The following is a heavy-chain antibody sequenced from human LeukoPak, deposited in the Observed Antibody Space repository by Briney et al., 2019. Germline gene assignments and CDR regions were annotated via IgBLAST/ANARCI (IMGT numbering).Heavy chain of an antibody. D-gene: IGHD3-9*01. CDR3: TRVRRAPLPIYYFDY. Sequence: PGGSLRLACAASGFSLSNFAMTWVRQAPGKGLEWVGFIRSKAYGGTTEYAASVKGRFTISRDDSKSIAYLQMNSLKTEDTAVYYCTRVRRAPLPIYYFDYWGQGTLVTVSS. V-gene: IGHV3-49*04. J-gene: IGHJ4*02. CDR1: GFSLSNFA. CDR2: IRSKAYGGTT.